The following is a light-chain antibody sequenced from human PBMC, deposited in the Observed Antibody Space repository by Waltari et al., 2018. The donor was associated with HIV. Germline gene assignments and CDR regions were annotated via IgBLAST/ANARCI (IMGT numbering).Light chain of an antibody. J-gene: IGKJ1*01. CDR2: GAS. V-gene: IGKV3-15*01. CDR3: QQYNNWHPWT. CDR1: QSVSSN. Sequence: ELGMTQSPATLSVSPGERATLSCRASQSVSSNLAWYQQKPGQAPRLLVYGASTRATGIPARFSGSGSGTEFTLTISSLQSEDFAVYYCQQYNNWHPWTFGQGTKVEIK.